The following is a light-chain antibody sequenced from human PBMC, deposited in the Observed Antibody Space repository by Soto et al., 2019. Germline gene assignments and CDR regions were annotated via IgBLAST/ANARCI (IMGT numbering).Light chain of an antibody. CDR3: QHYGSSPGT. J-gene: IGKJ1*01. V-gene: IGKV3-20*01. CDR1: QSVSSSS. Sequence: EIVLTQSPGTLSLSPGERATLSCRASQSVSSSSLGWYQQKPGQAPRLLIYAASSRAGGIPDRFSGSRSGTDFTLTISRLEPEDFAVYYCQHYGSSPGTFGQGTKVEIK. CDR2: AAS.